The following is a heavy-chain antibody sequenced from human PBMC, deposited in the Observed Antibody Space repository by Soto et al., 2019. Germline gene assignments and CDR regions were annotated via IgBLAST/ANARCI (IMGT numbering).Heavy chain of an antibody. V-gene: IGHV3-23*01. CDR2: FSATSENT. CDR1: GFFFSSYT. Sequence: EVQLLESGGGLVQPGGSLRLSCVGSGFFFSSYTMTWVRQAPGKGLEWVSSFSATSENTYYADSVRGRFTISRDNSKSTLCLQMSSLTAEDTAMYYCAKARDQQWVRLPVDSWGQGILVIVSS. CDR3: AKARDQQWVRLPVDS. D-gene: IGHD6-19*01. J-gene: IGHJ4*02.